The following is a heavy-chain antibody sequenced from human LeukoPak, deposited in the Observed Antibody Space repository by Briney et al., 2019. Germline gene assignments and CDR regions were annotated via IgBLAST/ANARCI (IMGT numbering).Heavy chain of an antibody. CDR1: GYTFTSYG. V-gene: IGHV1-2*02. CDR3: AREWELLFGP. J-gene: IGHJ5*02. D-gene: IGHD1-26*01. Sequence: ASVKVSCKASGYTFTSYGISWVRQAPGQGLEWMGWVNPNSGGTNYAQKFQGRVTMTRDTSISTAYMELSRLRSDDTAVYYCAREWELLFGPWGQGTLVTVSS. CDR2: VNPNSGGT.